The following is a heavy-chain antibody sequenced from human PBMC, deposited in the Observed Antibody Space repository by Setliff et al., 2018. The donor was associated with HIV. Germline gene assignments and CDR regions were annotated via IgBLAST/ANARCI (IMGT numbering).Heavy chain of an antibody. V-gene: IGHV4-39*01. CDR2: FYYSGRT. CDR3: ARHSGGWNYYLDY. J-gene: IGHJ4*02. CDR1: GGSINSSTYY. Sequence: SETLSLTCTVSGGSINSSTYYWGWIRQPPGKGLEWIGSFYYSGRTYYSPSLRSRVTISVDTSKNQFSLRLGSVTAADTAVYYCARHSGGWNYYLDYWGQGTLVTVSS. D-gene: IGHD6-19*01.